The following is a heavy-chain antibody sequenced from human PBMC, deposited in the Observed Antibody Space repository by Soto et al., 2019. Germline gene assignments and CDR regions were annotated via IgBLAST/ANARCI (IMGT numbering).Heavy chain of an antibody. D-gene: IGHD1-26*01. CDR3: ARDTASGSYWDY. V-gene: IGHV4-59*01. CDR1: GGSISTYY. Sequence: QVQLQESGPGLVKPSETLSLTCSVSGGSISTYYWSWIRQPPGKGLEWIGYIYHSGGTNYNPSLTSRVPMSVDTSKNQFSLKLSSVTAADTAVYYCARDTASGSYWDYWGQGTLVTVSS. J-gene: IGHJ4*02. CDR2: IYHSGGT.